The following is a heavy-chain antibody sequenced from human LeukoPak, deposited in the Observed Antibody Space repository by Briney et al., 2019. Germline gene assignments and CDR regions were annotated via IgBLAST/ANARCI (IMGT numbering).Heavy chain of an antibody. CDR1: GFRFTSSG. Sequence: GASVKVSCKTSGFRFTSSGFSWVRQAPGQGLEWMGYIITYNGNTNYAQKVEDRVTLTTDTSTSTAYMELRDPRSDDTAVYYCTRDRITGFSPPRWSDYWGQGTLVTVSS. V-gene: IGHV1-18*01. CDR2: IITYNGNT. J-gene: IGHJ4*02. CDR3: TRDRITGFSPPRWSDY. D-gene: IGHD1-1*01.